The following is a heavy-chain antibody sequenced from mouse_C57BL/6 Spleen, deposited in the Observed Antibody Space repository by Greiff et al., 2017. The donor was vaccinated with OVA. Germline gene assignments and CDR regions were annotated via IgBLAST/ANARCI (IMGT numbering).Heavy chain of an antibody. V-gene: IGHV14-2*01. D-gene: IGHD1-1*01. CDR2: IDPEDGET. J-gene: IGHJ2*01. CDR3: ARGKDYYGSSYDYFDY. CDR1: GFNIKDYY. Sequence: VHVKQSGAELVKPGASVKLSCTASGFNIKDYYMHWVKQRTEQGLEWIGRIDPEDGETKYAPKFQGKATLTADTSSNTAYLQLSSLTSEDTAVYYWARGKDYYGSSYDYFDYWGQGTTLTVSS.